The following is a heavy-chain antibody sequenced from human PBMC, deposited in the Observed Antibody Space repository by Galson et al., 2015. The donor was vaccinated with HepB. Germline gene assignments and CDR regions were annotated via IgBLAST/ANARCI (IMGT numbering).Heavy chain of an antibody. Sequence: SLRLSCAASGFTFSSYDMHWVRQATGKGLEWVSAIGTAGDTYYPGSVKGRFTISRENAKNSLYLQMNSLRAGDTAVYYCARWGMGPRAFDIWGQGTMVTVSS. CDR3: ARWGMGPRAFDI. V-gene: IGHV3-13*01. J-gene: IGHJ3*02. CDR2: IGTAGDT. CDR1: GFTFSSYD. D-gene: IGHD3-16*01.